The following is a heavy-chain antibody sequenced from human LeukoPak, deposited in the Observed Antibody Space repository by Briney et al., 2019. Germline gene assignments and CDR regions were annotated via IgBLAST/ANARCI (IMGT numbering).Heavy chain of an antibody. CDR2: IKQDGSNK. J-gene: IGHJ4*02. D-gene: IGHD2-15*01. Sequence: GGSLRLSCAASGFTFSSCWMSWVRQAPGKGLEWVANIKQDGSNKYYADSVKGRFTISRDNSKNTLYLQMNSLRAEDTAVYYCAKDGRGYCSGGSCLWDYWGQGTLVTVSS. CDR1: GFTFSSCW. V-gene: IGHV3-7*01. CDR3: AKDGRGYCSGGSCLWDY.